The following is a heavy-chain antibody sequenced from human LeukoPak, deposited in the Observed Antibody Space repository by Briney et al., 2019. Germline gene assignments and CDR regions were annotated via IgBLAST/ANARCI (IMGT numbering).Heavy chain of an antibody. V-gene: IGHV3-23*01. CDR3: AKDGMYSSSSSYYFDY. J-gene: IGHJ4*02. Sequence: GGSLRLSCAASGFTFSSYEMNWVRQAPGKGLEWVSTISSSGGTTYYADSVKGRFTISRDYSKNTLYLQMNSLRAEDTAVYYCAKDGMYSSSSSYYFDYWGQGTLVTVSS. D-gene: IGHD6-6*01. CDR1: GFTFSSYE. CDR2: ISSSGGTT.